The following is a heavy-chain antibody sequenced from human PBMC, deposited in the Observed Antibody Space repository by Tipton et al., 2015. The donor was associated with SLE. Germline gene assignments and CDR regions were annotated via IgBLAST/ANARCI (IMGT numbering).Heavy chain of an antibody. V-gene: IGHV4-59*01. D-gene: IGHD6-13*01. CDR2: IYYSGST. CDR1: GGSISSYY. CDR3: AREGDSSSWYARGHYGMDV. Sequence: PGLVKPSETLSLTCTVSGGSISSYYWSWIRQPPGKGLEWIGYIYYSGSTNYNPSLKSRVTISVDTSKNQFSLKLSSVTAADTAVYYCAREGDSSSWYARGHYGMDVWGQGTTVTVSS. J-gene: IGHJ6*02.